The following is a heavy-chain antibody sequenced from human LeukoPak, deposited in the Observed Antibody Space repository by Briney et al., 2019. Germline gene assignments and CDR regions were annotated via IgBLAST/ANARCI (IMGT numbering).Heavy chain of an antibody. V-gene: IGHV4-30-4*07. Sequence: SETLSLTCAVSGGSISSGGYSWSWIRQPPGKGLEWIGYIYYSGSTYYNPSLKSRVTISVDTSKNQFSLKLSSVTAADTAVYYCARLPARHPGRNYYYMDVWGKGTTVTVSS. D-gene: IGHD2-2*01. CDR2: IYYSGST. CDR3: ARLPARHPGRNYYYMDV. CDR1: GGSISSGGYS. J-gene: IGHJ6*03.